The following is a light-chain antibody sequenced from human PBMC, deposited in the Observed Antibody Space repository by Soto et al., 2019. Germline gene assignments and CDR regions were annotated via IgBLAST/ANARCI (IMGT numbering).Light chain of an antibody. CDR1: QSVSSSY. CDR3: QQYGSLVT. V-gene: IGKV3-20*01. CDR2: GAS. J-gene: IGKJ1*01. Sequence: IVLAQSPGPLSLSPGERATFSCRASQSVSSSYIAWYQQKRGQAPRRLIYGASIRATGIPDRFSGSGSGTDFTLTISRLEPEDLAVYYCQQYGSLVTFGQGTKVDNK.